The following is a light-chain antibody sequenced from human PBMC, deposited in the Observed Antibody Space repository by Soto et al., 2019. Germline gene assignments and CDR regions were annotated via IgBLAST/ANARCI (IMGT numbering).Light chain of an antibody. Sequence: QSVLTQSSSASASLGSSVKLTCILSSGHSTYIIAWHQQQPGKAPRFLMTLDRSGSYNRVSGVPDRFSGSSSGADRYLTISNLQFEDEGDYYCETWYSNTHKVFGGGTKLTVL. V-gene: IGLV4-60*02. CDR3: ETWYSNTHKV. CDR1: SGHSTYI. J-gene: IGLJ3*02. CDR2: LDRSGSY.